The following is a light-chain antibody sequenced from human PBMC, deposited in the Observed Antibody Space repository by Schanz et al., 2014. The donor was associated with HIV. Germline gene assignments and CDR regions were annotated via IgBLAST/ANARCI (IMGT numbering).Light chain of an antibody. CDR3: SSYTSSSTLV. V-gene: IGLV2-14*03. CDR2: DVR. Sequence: QSALTQPASVSGSPGQSITISCTGTSRDVGGYKYPSWYQPHPGKAPKLMIYDVRNRPSGVPNRFSGSKSGNTASLTISGLQAEDEADYYCSSYTSSSTLVFGGGTKLTVL. J-gene: IGLJ2*01. CDR1: SRDVGGYKY.